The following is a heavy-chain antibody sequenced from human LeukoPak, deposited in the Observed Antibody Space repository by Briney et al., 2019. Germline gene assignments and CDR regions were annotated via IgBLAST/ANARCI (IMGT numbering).Heavy chain of an antibody. CDR3: ARGVSGYYYAMDV. V-gene: IGHV4-31*03. Sequence: SETLSLTCTVSGVPISSGGYYWSWIRQHPGKGLEWIGYIYYSGSTYYNPSLKSRVTISVDTSKNQFSLKLSSVIAADTAVYFCARGVSGYYYAMDVWGQGTTVAVS. D-gene: IGHD3-10*01. CDR1: GVPISSGGYY. J-gene: IGHJ6*02. CDR2: IYYSGST.